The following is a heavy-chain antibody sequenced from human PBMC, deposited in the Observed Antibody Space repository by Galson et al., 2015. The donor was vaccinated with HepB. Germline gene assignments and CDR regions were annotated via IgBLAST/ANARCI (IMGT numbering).Heavy chain of an antibody. J-gene: IGHJ4*02. CDR1: GFTFSSYG. D-gene: IGHD4-17*01. V-gene: IGHV3-33*01. CDR2: IWYDGSNK. Sequence: SLRLSCAASGFTFSSYGMHWVRQAPGKGLEWVAVIWYDGSNKYYADSVKGRFTISRDNSKNSLYLQMNSLRAEDTAVYYCARGAYGDYLFDYWGQGTLVTVSS. CDR3: ARGAYGDYLFDY.